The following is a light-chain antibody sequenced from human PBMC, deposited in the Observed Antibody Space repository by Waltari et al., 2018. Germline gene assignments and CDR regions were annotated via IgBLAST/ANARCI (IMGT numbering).Light chain of an antibody. CDR2: EVT. Sequence: QSALTQPASVSGSPGQSITISCTGTSSDVGNYNLVSWYQQHPGEAPKLMISEVTKRPSGVSNRFAGSKSGNTASLTISGLQAEDEADYYCCSYAGSSTLVFGGGTKLTVL. V-gene: IGLV2-23*02. CDR3: CSYAGSSTLV. J-gene: IGLJ2*01. CDR1: SSDVGNYNL.